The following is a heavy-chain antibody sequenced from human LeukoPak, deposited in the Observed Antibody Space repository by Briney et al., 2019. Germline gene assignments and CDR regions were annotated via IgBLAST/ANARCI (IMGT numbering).Heavy chain of an antibody. V-gene: IGHV4-38-2*02. CDR3: ARDGGSGWYDY. J-gene: IGHJ4*02. CDR1: GYSISSGYY. Sequence: SETLSLTCTVSGYSISSGYYWGWIRQPPGKGLEWIGSIYHSGSTYYNPSLKSRLTVSLDTSKNQFSLKLTSVTAADTAIYYCARDGGSGWYDYWGQGTLVTVSS. CDR2: IYHSGST. D-gene: IGHD6-19*01.